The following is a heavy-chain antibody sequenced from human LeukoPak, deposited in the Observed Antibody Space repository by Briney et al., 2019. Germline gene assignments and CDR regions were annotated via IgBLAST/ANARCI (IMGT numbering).Heavy chain of an antibody. CDR1: GGTFSSYA. Sequence: GASVKVSCKASGGTFSSYAISWVRQAPGQGLEWMGGIIPIFGTANYAQKFQGRVTITADKSTSTAYMELSSLRSEDTAVYYCASEELGYCSSTSCYEDFYYMDVWGKGTTVTVSS. V-gene: IGHV1-69*06. J-gene: IGHJ6*03. CDR3: ASEELGYCSSTSCYEDFYYMDV. D-gene: IGHD2-2*01. CDR2: IIPIFGTA.